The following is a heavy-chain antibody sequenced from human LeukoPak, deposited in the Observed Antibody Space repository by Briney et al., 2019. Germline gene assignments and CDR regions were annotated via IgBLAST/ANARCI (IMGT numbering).Heavy chain of an antibody. CDR2: ISAYNGNT. J-gene: IGHJ3*02. CDR3: ARVFKWELGNAFDI. Sequence: ASVKVSCKASGGTFSSYAISWVRQAPGQGLEWMGWISAYNGNTNYAQKLQGRVTMTTDTSTSTAYMELRSLRSDDTAVYYCARVFKWELGNAFDIWGQGTMVTVSS. D-gene: IGHD1-26*01. CDR1: GGTFSSYA. V-gene: IGHV1-18*01.